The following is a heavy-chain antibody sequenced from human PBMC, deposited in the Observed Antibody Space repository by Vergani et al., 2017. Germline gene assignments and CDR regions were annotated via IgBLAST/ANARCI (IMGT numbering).Heavy chain of an antibody. CDR3: AKVPLGSGWYPYFDY. V-gene: IGHV3-30*18. D-gene: IGHD6-19*01. CDR1: GGSISSSN. J-gene: IGHJ4*02. CDR2: ISYDGSNK. Sequence: QVQLQESGPGLVKPSGTLSLTCAVSGGSISSSNWWSWVRQAPGKGLEWVAVISYDGSNKYYADSVKGRFTISRDNSKNTLYLQMNSLRAEDTAVYYCAKVPLGSGWYPYFDYWGRGTLVTVSS.